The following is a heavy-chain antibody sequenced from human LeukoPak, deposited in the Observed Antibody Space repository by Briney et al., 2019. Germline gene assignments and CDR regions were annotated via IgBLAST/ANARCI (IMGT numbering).Heavy chain of an antibody. CDR3: ARDRIGVVISTSFDY. CDR2: INAGNGNT. J-gene: IGHJ4*02. Sequence: ASVKVSCKVSGYTLTELSMHWVRQAPGQRLEWMGWINAGNGNTKYSQKFQGRVTITRDTSASTAYMELSSLRSEDTAVYYCARDRIGVVISTSFDYWGQGTLVTVSS. CDR1: GYTLTELS. D-gene: IGHD3-22*01. V-gene: IGHV1-3*01.